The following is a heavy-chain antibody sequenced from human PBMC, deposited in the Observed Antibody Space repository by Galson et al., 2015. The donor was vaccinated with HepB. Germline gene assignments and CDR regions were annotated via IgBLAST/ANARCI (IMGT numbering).Heavy chain of an antibody. V-gene: IGHV3-13*01. Sequence: SLRLSCAASGFTFSSYDMHWVRQATGKGLEWVSAIGTAGDTYYPGSVKGRFTISRENAKNSLYLQMNSLRAGDTAVYYCARSDAAAGTGLLSMDVWGQGTTVTVSS. CDR3: ARSDAAAGTGLLSMDV. CDR1: GFTFSSYD. D-gene: IGHD6-13*01. J-gene: IGHJ6*02. CDR2: IGTAGDT.